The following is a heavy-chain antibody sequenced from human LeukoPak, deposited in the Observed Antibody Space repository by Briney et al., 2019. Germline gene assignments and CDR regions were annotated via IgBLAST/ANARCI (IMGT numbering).Heavy chain of an antibody. J-gene: IGHJ4*02. D-gene: IGHD3-22*01. CDR3: AVENYYYDTSGYFDY. Sequence: SETLSLTCNVSGDSISSSSYYWDWIRQTPGKGLEWIGSIFYSGSTSYNPSLKSRVTMSVDTSKNQFSLKLSSVTAADTAVYYCAVENYYYDTSGYFDYWGQGTLVTVSS. CDR2: IFYSGST. CDR1: GDSISSSSYY. V-gene: IGHV4-39*07.